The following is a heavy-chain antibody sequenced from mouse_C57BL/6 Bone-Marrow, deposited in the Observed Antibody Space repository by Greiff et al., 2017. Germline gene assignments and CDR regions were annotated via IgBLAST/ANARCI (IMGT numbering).Heavy chain of an antibody. D-gene: IGHD2-3*01. V-gene: IGHV14-4*01. CDR2: IDPENGDT. J-gene: IGHJ3*01. CDR3: TTDDGYVSWFAY. Sequence: EVQLQQSGAELVRPGASVKLSCTASGFNIKDDYMHWVKQRPEQGLEWIGWIDPENGDTEYASKFQGKATITADTSSNTAYLQLSSLTSEDTAVYYCTTDDGYVSWFAYWGQGTLVTVSA. CDR1: GFNIKDDY.